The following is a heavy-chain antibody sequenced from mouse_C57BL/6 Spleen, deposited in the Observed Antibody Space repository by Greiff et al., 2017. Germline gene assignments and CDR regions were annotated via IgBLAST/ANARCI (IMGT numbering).Heavy chain of an antibody. J-gene: IGHJ1*03. D-gene: IGHD2-4*01. Sequence: QVQLQQPGAELVKPGASVKVSCKASGYTFTSYWMHWVKQRPGQGLEWIGRIHPSDSDTNYKQKFKGKATLTVDKSSSTAYMQLSSLTSEDSAVSYCAIPYEYDEGDWYFGVWGTGTTVTVSS. CDR1: GYTFTSYW. V-gene: IGHV1-74*01. CDR2: IHPSDSDT. CDR3: AIPYEYDEGDWYFGV.